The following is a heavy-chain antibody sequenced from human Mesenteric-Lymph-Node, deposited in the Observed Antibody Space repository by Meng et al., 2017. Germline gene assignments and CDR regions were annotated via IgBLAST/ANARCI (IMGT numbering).Heavy chain of an antibody. CDR1: EFTFNSSE. CDR3: VREGYYYDGSGYYYYFDY. Sequence: GGSLRLSCAASEFTFNSSEMNWVRQAPGKGLEWISSISSNGYTIFYADSVKGRFATSRDNAKNSLYLQMNSLRAEDTAVYYCVREGYYYDGSGYYYYFDYWGQGTLVTVSS. J-gene: IGHJ4*02. D-gene: IGHD3-22*01. V-gene: IGHV3-48*03. CDR2: ISSNGYTI.